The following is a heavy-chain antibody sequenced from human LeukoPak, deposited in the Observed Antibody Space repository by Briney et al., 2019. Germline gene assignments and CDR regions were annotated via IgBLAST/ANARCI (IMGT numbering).Heavy chain of an antibody. CDR3: AKGRGFDVYCRAGSCSTFDP. CDR2: ISYDGSNK. V-gene: IGHV3-30*01. Sequence: GGSLRLSCAASGFTFSDYALHWVRQAPGKGLEWVAVISYDGSNKYYADSVKGRFTISRDNSKNTLYLQMNSLRDEDTDVYYCAKGRGFDVYCRAGSCSTFDPWGQGTLVAVCS. CDR1: GFTFSDYA. J-gene: IGHJ5*02. D-gene: IGHD2-15*01.